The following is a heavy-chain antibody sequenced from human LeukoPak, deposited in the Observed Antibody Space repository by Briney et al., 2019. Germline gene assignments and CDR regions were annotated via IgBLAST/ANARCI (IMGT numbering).Heavy chain of an antibody. CDR1: GGSISSGGYY. J-gene: IGHJ4*02. V-gene: IGHV4-31*03. CDR2: IYYSGST. D-gene: IGHD3-22*01. CDR3: ARMARYDSSGYYPFFDY. Sequence: SETLSLTCIVSGGSISSGGYYWSWIRQHPGKGLEWIGYIYYSGSTYYNPSLKSRVTISVDTSKNQFSLKLSSVTAADTAAYYCARMARYDSSGYYPFFDYWGQGTLVTVSS.